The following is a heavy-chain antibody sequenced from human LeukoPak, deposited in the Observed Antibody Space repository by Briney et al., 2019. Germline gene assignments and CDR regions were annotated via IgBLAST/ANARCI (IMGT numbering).Heavy chain of an antibody. V-gene: IGHV3-48*01. CDR3: ARVDDYYDSSGSDY. J-gene: IGHJ4*02. CDR2: ISSSSSTI. CDR1: GFTFSSYA. Sequence: GGSLRLSCAASGFTFSSYAMSWVRQAPGKGLGWVSYISSSSSTIYYADSVKGRFTISRDNAKNSLYLQMNSLRAEDTAVYYCARVDDYYDSSGSDYWGQGTLVTVSS. D-gene: IGHD3-22*01.